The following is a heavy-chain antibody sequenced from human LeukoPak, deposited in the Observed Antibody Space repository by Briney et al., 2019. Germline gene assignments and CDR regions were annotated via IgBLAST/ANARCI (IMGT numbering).Heavy chain of an antibody. J-gene: IGHJ3*02. CDR3: ARGRSGYSGYDAFDI. Sequence: ASVKVSCKASGYTFTSYYMHWVRQAPGQGREWMGIINPSGGSTSYAQKFQGRVTMTRDTSTSTVYMELSSLRSEDTAVYYCARGRSGYSGYDAFDIWGQGTMVTVSS. CDR2: INPSGGST. D-gene: IGHD5-12*01. V-gene: IGHV1-46*01. CDR1: GYTFTSYY.